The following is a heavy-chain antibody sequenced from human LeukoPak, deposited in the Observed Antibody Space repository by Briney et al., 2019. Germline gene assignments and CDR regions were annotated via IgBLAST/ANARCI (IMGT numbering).Heavy chain of an antibody. D-gene: IGHD3-10*01. CDR2: IYSGGST. Sequence: GGSLRLSCASSGFTVSSNYMSWVRQAPGKGLEWVSVIYSGGSTYYADSVKGRFTISRDNSKNTLYLQMNSLRAEDRAVYYCARSGRGWGAFDIWGQGTMVTVSS. J-gene: IGHJ3*02. CDR1: GFTVSSNY. CDR3: ARSGRGWGAFDI. V-gene: IGHV3-53*01.